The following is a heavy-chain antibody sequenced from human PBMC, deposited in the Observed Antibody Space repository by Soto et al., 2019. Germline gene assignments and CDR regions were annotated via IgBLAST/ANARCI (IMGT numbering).Heavy chain of an antibody. CDR3: ARGSHSPGIAVAGYYY. J-gene: IGHJ4*02. Sequence: GASVKVSCKASGGTFSSYAISWVRQAPGQGLEWMGGIIPIFGTANYAQKFQGRVTITADESTSTAYMEVNRLTSEDTAMYYCARGSHSPGIAVAGYYYWGQGTLVTASS. CDR2: IIPIFGTA. D-gene: IGHD6-19*01. CDR1: GGTFSSYA. V-gene: IGHV1-69*13.